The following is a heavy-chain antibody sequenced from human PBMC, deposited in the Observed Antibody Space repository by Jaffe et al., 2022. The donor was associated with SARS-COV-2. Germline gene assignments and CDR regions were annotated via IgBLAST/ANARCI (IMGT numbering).Heavy chain of an antibody. V-gene: IGHV3-33*01. Sequence: QVQLVESGGGVVQPGRSLRLSCAASGFTFSSYGMHWVRQAPGKGLEWVAVIWYDGSNKYYADSVKGRFTISRDNSKNTLYLQMNSLRAEDTAVYYCARSEDYYDSSGYIDYWGQGTLVTVSS. CDR1: GFTFSSYG. J-gene: IGHJ4*02. CDR2: IWYDGSNK. CDR3: ARSEDYYDSSGYIDY. D-gene: IGHD3-22*01.